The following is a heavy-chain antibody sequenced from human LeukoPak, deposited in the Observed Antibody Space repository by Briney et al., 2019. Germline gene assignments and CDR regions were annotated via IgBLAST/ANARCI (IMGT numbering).Heavy chain of an antibody. CDR3: ARVSIGWYHFDY. J-gene: IGHJ4*02. V-gene: IGHV3-74*01. Sequence: GGSLRLSCAASGFTFSSYSMNWVRQAPGKGLVWVSRINPDGSTTSYADSVKDRFTISRDNAKSMVYLQMNSLRGEDSAVYYCARVSIGWYHFDYWGRGTQVTVSS. CDR2: INPDGSTT. CDR1: GFTFSSYS. D-gene: IGHD6-19*01.